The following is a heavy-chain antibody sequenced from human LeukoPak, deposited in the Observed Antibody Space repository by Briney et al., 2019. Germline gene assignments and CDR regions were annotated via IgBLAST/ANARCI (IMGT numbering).Heavy chain of an antibody. Sequence: SETLSLTCAVYGGSFSGYYWSWIRQPPGKGLEWIGEINHSGSTNYNPSLKSRVTISVDTSKNQFSLKLSSVTAADTAVYYCARRSGWYDYWGQGTLVTVSS. CDR1: GGSFSGYY. V-gene: IGHV4-34*01. CDR2: INHSGST. D-gene: IGHD6-19*01. CDR3: ARRSGWYDY. J-gene: IGHJ4*02.